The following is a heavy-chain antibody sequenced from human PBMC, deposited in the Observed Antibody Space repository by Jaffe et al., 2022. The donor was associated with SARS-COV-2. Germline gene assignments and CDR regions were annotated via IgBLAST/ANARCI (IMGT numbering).Heavy chain of an antibody. J-gene: IGHJ6*02. CDR2: ISSSSTTI. CDR1: GFTFSSYS. D-gene: IGHD3-22*01. CDR3: AVELGYDSSGYYGCMDV. Sequence: EVQLVESGGGLVQPGGSLRLSCAASGFTFSSYSMNWVRQAPGKGLEWVSYISSSSTTIYYADSVKGRLTISRDNAKNSLYLQMNSLRDEDTAVYYCAVELGYDSSGYYGCMDVWGQGTTVTVSS. V-gene: IGHV3-48*02.